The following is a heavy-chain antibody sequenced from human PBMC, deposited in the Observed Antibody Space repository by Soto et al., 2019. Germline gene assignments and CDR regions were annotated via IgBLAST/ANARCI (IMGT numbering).Heavy chain of an antibody. V-gene: IGHV1-3*01. J-gene: IGHJ5*02. CDR3: ARDRMAYQLRGANWFDP. Sequence: ASVKVSCKASGYTFTSYAMHWVRQAPGQRLEWMGWINAGNGNTKYSQKFQGRDTITRDTSASTAYMELSSLRSEDTAVYYCARDRMAYQLRGANWFDPWGQGTLVTVSS. CDR1: GYTFTSYA. CDR2: INAGNGNT. D-gene: IGHD2-2*01.